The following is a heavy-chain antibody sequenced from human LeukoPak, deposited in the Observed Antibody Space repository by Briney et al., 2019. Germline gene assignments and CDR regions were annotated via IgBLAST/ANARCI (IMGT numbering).Heavy chain of an antibody. J-gene: IGHJ4*02. CDR1: GFTLSSYW. V-gene: IGHV3-7*03. D-gene: IGHD1-26*01. Sequence: PGGSLRLSCAASGFTLSSYWMSWVRQAPGKGLEWVANIKQDGSEKYYVDSVKGRFTISRDNAKNSLYLQMNSLRAEDTAVYYCAKESSGRRFDFDHWGQGTLVTVSS. CDR3: AKESSGRRFDFDH. CDR2: IKQDGSEK.